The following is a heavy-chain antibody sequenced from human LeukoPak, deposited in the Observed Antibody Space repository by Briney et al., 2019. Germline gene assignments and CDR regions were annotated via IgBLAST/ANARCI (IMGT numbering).Heavy chain of an antibody. CDR2: MTLDSGRI. Sequence: GGSLRLSCEVSGFTFDKYGMHWVRQVPGKGLEWVSGMTLDSGRIGYADSVKGRFTISRDKAKNSVFLQMNNVRTEDAALYYCVKDMEPGGSGHWGPGTLVTVSS. J-gene: IGHJ4*02. D-gene: IGHD1-26*01. CDR3: VKDMEPGGSGH. CDR1: GFTFDKYG. V-gene: IGHV3-9*01.